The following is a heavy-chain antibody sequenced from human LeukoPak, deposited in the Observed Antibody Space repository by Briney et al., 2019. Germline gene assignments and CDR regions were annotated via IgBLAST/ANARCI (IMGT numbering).Heavy chain of an antibody. Sequence: NPSETLSLTCAVSGGSISSGDYYWSWIRQPPGKGLEWIGYIYTSGSTNYNPSLKSRVTMSVDTSKNQFSLKLSSVTAADTAVYYCARDFFYGDYEGLWGQGTLVTVSS. D-gene: IGHD4-17*01. CDR2: IYTSGST. V-gene: IGHV4-61*08. CDR3: ARDFFYGDYEGL. J-gene: IGHJ4*02. CDR1: GGSISSGDYY.